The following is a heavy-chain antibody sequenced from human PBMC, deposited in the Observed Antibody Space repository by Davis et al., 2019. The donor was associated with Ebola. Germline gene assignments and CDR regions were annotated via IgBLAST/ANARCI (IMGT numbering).Heavy chain of an antibody. V-gene: IGHV3-7*03. CDR3: ARADGDYVHFDY. CDR1: RFTFSSYS. Sequence: GGSLRLSCAASRFTFSSYSMNWVRQAPGKGLEWVANIKQDASEIGYVDSVKGRFTISRDNAENSLYLQMNGLRAEDTAVYYCARADGDYVHFDYWGQGILVTVSS. D-gene: IGHD4-17*01. CDR2: IKQDASEI. J-gene: IGHJ4*02.